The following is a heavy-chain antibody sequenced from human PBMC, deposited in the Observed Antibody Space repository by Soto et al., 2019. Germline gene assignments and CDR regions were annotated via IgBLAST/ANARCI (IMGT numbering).Heavy chain of an antibody. CDR2: IIPIFGTA. Sequence: SVKVSCKASGGTFSSYAISWVRQAPGQGLEWMGGIIPIFGTANYAQKFQGRVTITADESTSTAYMELSSLRSEDTAVYYCARGEAGYSYGSDFDYWGQGTLVTVSS. V-gene: IGHV1-69*13. D-gene: IGHD5-18*01. CDR3: ARGEAGYSYGSDFDY. J-gene: IGHJ4*02. CDR1: GGTFSSYA.